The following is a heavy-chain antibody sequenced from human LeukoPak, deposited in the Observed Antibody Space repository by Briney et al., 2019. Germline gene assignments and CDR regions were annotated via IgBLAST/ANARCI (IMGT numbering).Heavy chain of an antibody. CDR3: ARKGCGGDCYRFDY. V-gene: IGHV1-18*01. J-gene: IGHJ4*02. D-gene: IGHD2-21*02. CDR2: INTYNGNT. CDR1: GYTFTTYG. Sequence: ASVKVSCKASGYTFTTYGISWVRQAPGQGLEWMGWINTYNGNTNYEQKLQGRVTMTTDISTSTAYMELRGLRSDDTAVYYCARKGCGGDCYRFDYWGQGTLVTVSS.